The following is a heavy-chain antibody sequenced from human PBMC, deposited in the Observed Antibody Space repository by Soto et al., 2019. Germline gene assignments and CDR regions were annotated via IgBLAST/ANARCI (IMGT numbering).Heavy chain of an antibody. D-gene: IGHD6-19*01. CDR3: ARGSGSSGWSLDY. CDR2: IGTAGDT. J-gene: IGHJ4*02. V-gene: IGHV3-13*01. Sequence: GGSLRLSCAASGFGFSYYDMHWVRQGTGKGLEWVSGIGTAGDTHYADSVKGRFTVSREYAKNLFFLEMDSLRAGDTAVYYCARGSGSSGWSLDYWGQGTLVTVSS. CDR1: GFGFSYYD.